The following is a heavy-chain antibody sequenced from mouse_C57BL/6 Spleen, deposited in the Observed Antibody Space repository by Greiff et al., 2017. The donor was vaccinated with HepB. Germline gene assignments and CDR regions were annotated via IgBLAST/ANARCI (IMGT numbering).Heavy chain of an antibody. V-gene: IGHV1-26*01. CDR2: INPNNGGT. D-gene: IGHD2-13*01. CDR3: ASGETFDY. J-gene: IGHJ2*01. CDR1: GYTFTDYY. Sequence: VQLQQSGPELVKPGASVKISCKASGYTFTDYYMNWVKQSHGKSLEWIGDINPNNGGTSYNQKFKGKATLTVDKSSSTAYMELRSLTSEESAVLYCASGETFDYWGQGTTLTVSS.